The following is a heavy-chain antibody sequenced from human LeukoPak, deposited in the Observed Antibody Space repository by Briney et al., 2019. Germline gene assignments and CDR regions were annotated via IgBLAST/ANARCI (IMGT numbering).Heavy chain of an antibody. CDR1: GFTFRSYS. J-gene: IGHJ4*02. D-gene: IGHD1-1*01. CDR3: ATGTSWNDVDYFDY. V-gene: IGHV3-21*01. Sequence: GGSLRLSCAASGFTFRSYSMNWVRQAPGKGLEWVSSISSSSSYIYYADSVKGRFTISRDNAKNSLYLQINSLRAEDTAVYYCATGTSWNDVDYFDYWGQGTLVTVSS. CDR2: ISSSSSYI.